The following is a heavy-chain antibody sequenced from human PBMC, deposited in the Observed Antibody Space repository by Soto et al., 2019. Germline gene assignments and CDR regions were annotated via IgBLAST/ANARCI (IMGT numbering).Heavy chain of an antibody. J-gene: IGHJ4*02. V-gene: IGHV3-23*01. CDR2: IGSSDFDT. CDR1: GFTFSNFA. Sequence: GGSLRLSCAASGFTFSNFAMNWVRQAPGKGLEWVSIIGSSDFDTHYADSVKGRFTVSRDNSNNTLSLQMNNLRAEDTAVYYCAKGGSSSSSPLDNWGRGTLVTVSS. CDR3: AKGGSSSSSPLDN. D-gene: IGHD2-2*01.